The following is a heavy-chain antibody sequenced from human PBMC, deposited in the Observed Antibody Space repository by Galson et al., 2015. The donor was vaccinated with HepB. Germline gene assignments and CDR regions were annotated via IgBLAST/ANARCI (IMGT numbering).Heavy chain of an antibody. D-gene: IGHD6-19*01. CDR3: ARGGAVAGPFDY. V-gene: IGHV3-48*03. CDR2: ISSSGSTI. CDR1: GFTFSSYE. J-gene: IGHJ4*02. Sequence: SLRLSCAASGFTFSSYEMNWVRQAPGKGLEWVSYISSSGSTIYYADSVKGRFTISRDNAKNSLYLQMNSLRAEDTAVYYCARGGAVAGPFDYWGQGTLVTVSS.